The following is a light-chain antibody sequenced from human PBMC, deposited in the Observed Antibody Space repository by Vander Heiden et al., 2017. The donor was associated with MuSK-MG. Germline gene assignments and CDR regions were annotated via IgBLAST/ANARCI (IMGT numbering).Light chain of an antibody. Sequence: DIQLTQSPSSLSASVGDRVTITCRASQSISIYLNWYQQKPGRAPKLLIYTSSSLESGVPSRFSGSGSGTDFTLTISSLQPEDFATYYCQQSYSIATFGGGTKVEIK. CDR3: QQSYSIAT. V-gene: IGKV1-39*01. CDR1: QSISIY. J-gene: IGKJ4*01. CDR2: TSS.